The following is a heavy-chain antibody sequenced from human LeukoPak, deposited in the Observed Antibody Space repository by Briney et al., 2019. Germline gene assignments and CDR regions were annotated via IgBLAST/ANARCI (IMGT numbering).Heavy chain of an antibody. CDR1: GYTFTSYY. J-gene: IGHJ3*02. CDR2: INPSGGST. D-gene: IGHD1-1*01. Sequence: ASVKVSCKASGYTFTSYYMHWVRQAPGQGLEWMGIINPSGGSTSYAQKFQGRVTMTRDTSTSTVYMELSSLRSEDTAVYYCASLNGANPFDIWGQGTMVTVSS. CDR3: ASLNGANPFDI. V-gene: IGHV1-46*01.